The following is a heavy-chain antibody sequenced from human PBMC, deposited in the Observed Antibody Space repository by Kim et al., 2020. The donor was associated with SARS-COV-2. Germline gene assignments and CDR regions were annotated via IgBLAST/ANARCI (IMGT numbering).Heavy chain of an antibody. V-gene: IGHV7-4-1*02. CDR1: GYTFTSYA. CDR2: INTNTGNP. D-gene: IGHD2-2*01. Sequence: ASVKVSCKASGYTFTSYAMNWVRQAPGQGLEWMGWINTNTGNPTYAQDFTGRVVFSLDTSVSTAYLQISSLKAEDTAVYYCARDPGYCSSTSCSYRNNWFDPWGQGTLVTVSS. CDR3: ARDPGYCSSTSCSYRNNWFDP. J-gene: IGHJ5*02.